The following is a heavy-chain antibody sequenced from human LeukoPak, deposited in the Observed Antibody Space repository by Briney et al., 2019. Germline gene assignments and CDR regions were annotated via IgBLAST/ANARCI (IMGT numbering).Heavy chain of an antibody. CDR2: LSGERGSH. J-gene: IGHJ4*02. CDR1: GFTFSSYA. CDR3: AKLWLVPAATRAGYYFDF. Sequence: GGSLRLSGAASGFTFSSYAMIWVPQAPGKGREGGSDLSGERGSHYYADSVKGRFTMSRENSKNTLYLQMKSVGGEDTAVYYCAKLWLVPAATRAGYYFDFWGQGTLVTVSS. V-gene: IGHV3-23*01. D-gene: IGHD2-2*01.